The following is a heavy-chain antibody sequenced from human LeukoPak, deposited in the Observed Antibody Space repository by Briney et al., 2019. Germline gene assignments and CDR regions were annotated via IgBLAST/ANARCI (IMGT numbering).Heavy chain of an antibody. D-gene: IGHD1-26*01. CDR1: GYTFTGYY. J-gene: IGHJ4*02. Sequence: GASVKVSCKASGYTFTGYYMHWVRQAPGQGLEWMGRINPNSGGTNYAQKFQGRATMTRDTSISTAYMELSRLRSDDTAVYYCARDVGIVGVPDYWGQGTLVTVSS. CDR2: INPNSGGT. CDR3: ARDVGIVGVPDY. V-gene: IGHV1-2*06.